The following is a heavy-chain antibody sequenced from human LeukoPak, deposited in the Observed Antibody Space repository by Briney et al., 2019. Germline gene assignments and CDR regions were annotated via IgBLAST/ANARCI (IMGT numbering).Heavy chain of an antibody. Sequence: PSETLSLTCTVSGYSISSDYYWGWIRQPPGKGLEWIGSIYHGGSSYYSPSLKSRVTISVDTSKNQFSLKLSSVTAADTAVYYCARSDTKYYYYSCMDVWGKGTTVTVSS. V-gene: IGHV4-38-2*02. J-gene: IGHJ6*03. CDR3: ARSDTKYYYYSCMDV. CDR1: GYSISSDYY. CDR2: IYHGGSS.